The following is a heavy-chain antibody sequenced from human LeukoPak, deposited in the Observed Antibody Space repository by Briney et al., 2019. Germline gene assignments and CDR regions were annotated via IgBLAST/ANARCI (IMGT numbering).Heavy chain of an antibody. J-gene: IGHJ4*02. CDR1: GGSVSSGSYY. Sequence: SETLSLACTVSGGSVSSGSYYWSWIRQPPGKGLEWIGYIYYSGSTNYNPSLKSRVTISVDTSKNQFSLKLSSVTAADTAVYYCARYQLLSPYYFDYWGQGTLVTVSS. V-gene: IGHV4-61*01. CDR3: ARYQLLSPYYFDY. CDR2: IYYSGST. D-gene: IGHD2-2*01.